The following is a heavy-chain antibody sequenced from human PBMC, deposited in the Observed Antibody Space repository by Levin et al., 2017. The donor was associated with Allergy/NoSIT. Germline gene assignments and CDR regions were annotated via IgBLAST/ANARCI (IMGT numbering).Heavy chain of an antibody. CDR1: GFTFSSYA. D-gene: IGHD6-13*01. CDR3: ARDRGTSWQDWLDP. CDR2: ISGGGAST. V-gene: IGHV3-23*01. J-gene: IGHJ5*02. Sequence: GESLKISCTASGFTFSSYAMSWVRQAPGKGLEWVSTISGGGASTYYADPVKGRFTISRDNSKTTLYLQKNSLRAEDTAIYYCARDRGTSWQDWLDPWGQGTLVTVAA.